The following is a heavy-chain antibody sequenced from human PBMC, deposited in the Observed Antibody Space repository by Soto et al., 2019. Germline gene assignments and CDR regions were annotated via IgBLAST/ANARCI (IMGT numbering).Heavy chain of an antibody. CDR2: ISYDGSNK. CDR3: ARGGSDSSGYYYWYFDL. V-gene: IGHV3-30-3*01. Sequence: QVQLVESGGGVVQPGRSLRLSCAASGFTFSSYAMHWVRQAPGKGLEWVAVISYDGSNKYYADSVKGRFTISRDNSKNTLYLQMNSLRAEDTAVYYCARGGSDSSGYYYWYFDLWGRGTLVTVSS. CDR1: GFTFSSYA. J-gene: IGHJ2*01. D-gene: IGHD3-22*01.